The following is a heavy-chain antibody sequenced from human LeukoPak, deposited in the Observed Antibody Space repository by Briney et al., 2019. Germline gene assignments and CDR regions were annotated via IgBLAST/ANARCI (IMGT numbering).Heavy chain of an antibody. V-gene: IGHV3-66*01. D-gene: IGHD3-10*01. CDR1: GFTVSSNY. Sequence: SGGSLRLSCAASGFTVSSNYMSWVRQAPGKGLEWVSVIYSGGSTYYADSVRGRFTISRDNPKNTLYLQMNSLRAEDTAVYYCARDTQNYYGSGALVDYWGQGTLVTVSS. CDR3: ARDTQNYYGSGALVDY. CDR2: IYSGGST. J-gene: IGHJ4*02.